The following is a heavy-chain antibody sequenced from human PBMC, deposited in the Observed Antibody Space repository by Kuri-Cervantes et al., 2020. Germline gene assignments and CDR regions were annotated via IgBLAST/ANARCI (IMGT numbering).Heavy chain of an antibody. J-gene: IGHJ6*02. CDR1: GYTFTSYG. CDR2: ISAYNGNT. V-gene: IGHV1-18*01. CDR3: ARVGDSSSWYSYYYYGMDV. D-gene: IGHD6-13*01. Sequence: ASVKVSCKASGYTFTSYGISWVRQAPGQGLEWMGWISAYNGNTNYAQGLQGRVTMTTDTSTSTAYMELRSLRSDDTAVYYCARVGDSSSWYSYYYYGMDVWGQGNTVNGSS.